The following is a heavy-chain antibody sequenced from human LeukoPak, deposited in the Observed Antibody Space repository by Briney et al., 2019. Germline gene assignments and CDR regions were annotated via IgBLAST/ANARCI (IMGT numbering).Heavy chain of an antibody. CDR2: INHSGST. J-gene: IGHJ3*02. V-gene: IGHV4-34*01. CDR1: GGSFSGYC. CDR3: ARGRGARYFDRGEKDAFDI. Sequence: PSETLSLTCAVYGGSFSGYCWSWIRQPPGKGLEWIGEINHSGSTNYNPSLKSRVTISVDTSKNQFSLKLSSVTAADTAVYYCARGRGARYFDRGEKDAFDIWGQGTMVTVSS. D-gene: IGHD3-9*01.